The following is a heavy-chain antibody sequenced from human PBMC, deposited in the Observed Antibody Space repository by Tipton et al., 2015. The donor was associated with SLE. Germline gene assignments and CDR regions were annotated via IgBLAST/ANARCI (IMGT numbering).Heavy chain of an antibody. D-gene: IGHD6-13*01. CDR3: ASAIAADHDAFDI. J-gene: IGHJ3*02. CDR1: GGSISSSSSYY. Sequence: TLSLTCAVYGGSISSSSSYYWSWIRQPPGEGLEWIGHIYYSGSTNYNPSLKSRVTISVDTSKNQFSLKLSSVTAADTAVYYCASAIAADHDAFDIWGQGTMVTVSS. CDR2: IYYSGST. V-gene: IGHV4-61*01.